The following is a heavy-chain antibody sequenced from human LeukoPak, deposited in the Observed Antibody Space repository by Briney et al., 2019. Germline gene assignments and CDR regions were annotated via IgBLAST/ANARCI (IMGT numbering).Heavy chain of an antibody. CDR3: ARHRSPLESFHH. V-gene: IGHV4-59*08. J-gene: IGHJ1*01. D-gene: IGHD3-3*01. CDR1: GDSISGYF. CDR2: IHYSGAT. Sequence: SETLSLTCTVSGDSISGYFWSWIRQTPGKGLEWIGYIHYSGATNYNPSLKSRVTMSVDTSKDQFSLKLRSVNAADTAMYYCARHRSPLESFHHWGQGTLVTVSS.